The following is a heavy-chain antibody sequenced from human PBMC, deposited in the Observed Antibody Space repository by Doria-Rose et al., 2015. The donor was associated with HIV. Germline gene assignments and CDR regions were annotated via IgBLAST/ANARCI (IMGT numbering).Heavy chain of an antibody. J-gene: IGHJ5*02. V-gene: IGHV1-46*01. Sequence: AKISCKASGYTFTNNYMHWVRQAPGQGLEWMGIINPRGGSTSYAQKFQGRVTMIRDTSTSTVYMELRSLRSEDTAMYYCAREAGTADWFDPWGQGTLVIVSS. CDR1: GYTFTNNY. D-gene: IGHD2-21*02. CDR3: AREAGTADWFDP. CDR2: INPRGGST.